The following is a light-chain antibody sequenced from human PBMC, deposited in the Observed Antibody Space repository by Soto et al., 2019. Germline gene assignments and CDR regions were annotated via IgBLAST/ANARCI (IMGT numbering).Light chain of an antibody. Sequence: EIVMTQSPVTLSVSPGERATLSCRASQNIGTSLAWYQQRPGQPPRLLISGASTRATGIPVRFDDGGSGTDFPLTISSMQSEDFAVFYCQQYHSWPLTFGGGTSLEIK. CDR3: QQYHSWPLT. V-gene: IGKV3-15*01. J-gene: IGKJ4*01. CDR2: GAS. CDR1: QNIGTS.